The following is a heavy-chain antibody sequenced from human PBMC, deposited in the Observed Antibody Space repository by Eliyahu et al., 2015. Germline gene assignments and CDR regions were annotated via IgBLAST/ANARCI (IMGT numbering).Heavy chain of an antibody. Sequence: EVQLVQSGAEVKKAGESLKISCKGSGYRFSNYWIGGVRQMPGKGLEWIGIIYPGDSDTRYSPSFEGQVTISADKSINTAYLQWSSLKASDSAMYYCARPGYCGGECARTHYHGMDVWGQGTTVTVSS. CDR3: ARPGYCGGECARTHYHGMDV. V-gene: IGHV5-51*01. CDR2: IYPGDSDT. CDR1: GYRFSNYW. J-gene: IGHJ6*02. D-gene: IGHD2-21*01.